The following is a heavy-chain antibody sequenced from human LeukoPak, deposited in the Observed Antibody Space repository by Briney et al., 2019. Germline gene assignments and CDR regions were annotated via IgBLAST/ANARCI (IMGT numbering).Heavy chain of an antibody. CDR1: GGTFSSYA. CDR3: ARDRGQLGKGDIVVVVAAPHYYYYGMDV. J-gene: IGHJ6*02. D-gene: IGHD2-15*01. CDR2: IIPILGIA. V-gene: IGHV1-69*04. Sequence: SVKVSCKASGGTFSSYAISWVRQAPGQGLEWMGRIIPILGIANYAQKFHGRVTIAADNSTRRDYMELSSLRSEATAVSYCARDRGQLGKGDIVVVVAAPHYYYYGMDVWGQGTTVTVSS.